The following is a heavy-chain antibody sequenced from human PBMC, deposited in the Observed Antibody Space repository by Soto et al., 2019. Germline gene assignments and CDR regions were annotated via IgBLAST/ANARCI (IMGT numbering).Heavy chain of an antibody. V-gene: IGHV4-39*01. CDR1: GASISVHSYY. D-gene: IGHD1-20*01. CDR2: SYYSGTT. Sequence: SETLSLTCTVSGASISVHSYYWTWIRQPPGKGLEWIGSSYYSGTTYFNPSLKSRATISVDTSKNQFSLRLTSVTAADTAIYYCTRRYNWKDNHFDPGGPGALVAGAS. CDR3: TRRYNWKDNHFDP. J-gene: IGHJ5*02.